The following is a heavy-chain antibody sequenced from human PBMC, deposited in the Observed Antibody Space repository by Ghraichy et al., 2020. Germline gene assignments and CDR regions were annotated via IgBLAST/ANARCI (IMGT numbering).Heavy chain of an antibody. V-gene: IGHV4-59*01. D-gene: IGHD3-3*01. CDR2: IYYSGST. J-gene: IGHJ4*02. CDR3: ARVLAYDFWSGYGGGFDY. CDR1: GGSISSYY. Sequence: SETLSLTCTVSGGSISSYYWSWIRQPPGKGLEWIGYIYYSGSTNYNPSLKSRFTISVDTSKNQFPLNLSPVTAADTAVYYCARVLAYDFWSGYGGGFDYWGQGTLVTVSS.